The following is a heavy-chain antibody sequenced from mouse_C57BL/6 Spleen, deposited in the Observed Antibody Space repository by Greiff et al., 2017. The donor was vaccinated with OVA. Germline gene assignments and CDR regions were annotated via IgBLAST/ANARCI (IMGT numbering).Heavy chain of an antibody. D-gene: IGHD4-1*01. CDR2: INHSSGYT. CDR1: GYTFTSYW. Sequence: QVQLQQSGAELAKPGASVKLSCKASGYTFTSYWMHWVKQRPGQGLEWIGYINHSSGYTKYNQKFKDKATLPADKYSSTAYMQLSSLTYEDSAVYYCARNWDGAMDYWGQGTSVTVSS. J-gene: IGHJ4*01. V-gene: IGHV1-7*01. CDR3: ARNWDGAMDY.